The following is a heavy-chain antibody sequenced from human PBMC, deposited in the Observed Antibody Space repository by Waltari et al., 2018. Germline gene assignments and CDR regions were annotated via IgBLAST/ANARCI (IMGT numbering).Heavy chain of an antibody. CDR3: AKGSDFDCWSVTDH. V-gene: IGHV3-7*03. Sequence: EVQLVESGGGLVQPGGSLRLSCATSGFTFPTYWMSWVRQAPGKRLEWVANIKQDGSEKHYVDSVRGRFTISRDNAKNSLYLQMNSLIAEDTAVYYCAKGSDFDCWSVTDHWGQGTRVTVSS. CDR2: IKQDGSEK. J-gene: IGHJ4*02. CDR1: GFTFPTYW. D-gene: IGHD3-3*01.